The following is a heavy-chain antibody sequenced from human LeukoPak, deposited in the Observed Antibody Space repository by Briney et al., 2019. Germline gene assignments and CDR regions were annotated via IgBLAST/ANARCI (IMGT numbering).Heavy chain of an antibody. D-gene: IGHD1-26*01. Sequence: PGGSLRLSCAASGFTFSSYAMHWVRQAPGKGLEWVAVISYDGSNKYYADSVKGRFTISRDNSKKTLYLEMNSLRVEDTAVYYCARTGESHAFDIWGQGTMVTVSS. J-gene: IGHJ3*02. CDR2: ISYDGSNK. V-gene: IGHV3-30*04. CDR3: ARTGESHAFDI. CDR1: GFTFSSYA.